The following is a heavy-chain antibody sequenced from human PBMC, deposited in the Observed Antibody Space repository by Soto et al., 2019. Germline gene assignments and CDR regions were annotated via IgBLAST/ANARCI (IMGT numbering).Heavy chain of an antibody. Sequence: GGSLRRSCAASGFTFSSYGMHWVRQAPGKGLEGVAVISYDGSNKYYADSVKGRFTISRDNSKNTLYLQMNSLRAEDTAVYYCAKDYDYSGNYGLDVWGQGTTVTVSS. CDR1: GFTFSSYG. CDR3: AKDYDYSGNYGLDV. CDR2: ISYDGSNK. J-gene: IGHJ6*02. D-gene: IGHD4-4*01. V-gene: IGHV3-30*18.